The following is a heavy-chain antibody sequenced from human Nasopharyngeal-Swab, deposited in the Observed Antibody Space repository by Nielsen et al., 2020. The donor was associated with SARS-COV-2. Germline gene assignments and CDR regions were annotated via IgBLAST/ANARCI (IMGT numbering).Heavy chain of an antibody. Sequence: GGSLRLSCAGSGFTFNSYSMIWVRQVPGGGLEWVSSISGSGSYVYYADSVKGRFTISKDSAKNSLYLQMNSLRAEDTAVYFCARIAGRGSIYYYYMDVWGTGTTVTVSS. CDR3: ARIAGRGSIYYYYMDV. CDR2: ISGSGSYV. CDR1: GFTFNSYS. D-gene: IGHD1-26*01. V-gene: IGHV3-21*01. J-gene: IGHJ6*03.